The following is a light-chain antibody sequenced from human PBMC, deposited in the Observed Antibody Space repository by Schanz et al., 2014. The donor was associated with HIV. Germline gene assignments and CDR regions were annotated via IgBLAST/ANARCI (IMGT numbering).Light chain of an antibody. J-gene: IGLJ3*02. Sequence: QSALAQPASVSGSPGQSITISCTGTTNTVENYNLVSWYQQHPGKAPKLMIFEVNKRPSGISNRFSGSKSGNTASLTISGLQTEDEADYYCSSFAGSNIPWVFGGGTKLTVL. V-gene: IGLV2-23*02. CDR3: SSFAGSNIPWV. CDR1: TNTVENYNL. CDR2: EVN.